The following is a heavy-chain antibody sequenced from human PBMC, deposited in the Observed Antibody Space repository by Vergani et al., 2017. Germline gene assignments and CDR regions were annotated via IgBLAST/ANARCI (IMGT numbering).Heavy chain of an antibody. J-gene: IGHJ3*02. Sequence: QVQLVQSGAEVKKPGASVKVSCKASGYTFTIYSIGWVRQAPGQGLEWLGWISGYNGNTNYAQKLQGRVTMTTDTSTSKAYMELRNLRSDDTAVYYCASASSSLYPHDAFDIWGQGTMVTVSS. CDR2: ISGYNGNT. V-gene: IGHV1-18*01. D-gene: IGHD6-13*01. CDR3: ASASSSLYPHDAFDI. CDR1: GYTFTIYS.